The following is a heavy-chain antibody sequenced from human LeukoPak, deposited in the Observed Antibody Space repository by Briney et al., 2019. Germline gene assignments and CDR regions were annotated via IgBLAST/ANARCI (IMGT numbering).Heavy chain of an antibody. D-gene: IGHD6-6*01. CDR2: ISAYNGNT. Sequence: ASVKVSCKASGYTFTSYDINWVRQATGQGLEWMGWISAYNGNTNYAQKLQGRVTMTTDTSTSTAYMELRSLRSDDTAVYYCARDLAARPNWFDPWGQGTLVTVSS. CDR1: GYTFTSYD. V-gene: IGHV1-18*01. J-gene: IGHJ5*02. CDR3: ARDLAARPNWFDP.